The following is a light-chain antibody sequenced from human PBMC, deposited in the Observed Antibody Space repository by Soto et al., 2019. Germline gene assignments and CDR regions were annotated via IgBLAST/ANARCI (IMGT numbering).Light chain of an antibody. CDR1: QSVSSS. CDR2: GAS. Sequence: EIVMTQSPATLSVSPGERATLSCRASQSVSSSLAWYQQKHGQAPRLLIYGASTRATGIPARFSGSGSGTEFTLTISSLQSEDFAVYYCQRYNDWPPWTFGQGTKVEIK. J-gene: IGKJ1*01. CDR3: QRYNDWPPWT. V-gene: IGKV3-15*01.